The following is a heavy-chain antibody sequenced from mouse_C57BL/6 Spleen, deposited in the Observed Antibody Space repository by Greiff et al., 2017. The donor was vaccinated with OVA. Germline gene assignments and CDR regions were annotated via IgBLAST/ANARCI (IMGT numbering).Heavy chain of an antibody. V-gene: IGHV5-17*01. J-gene: IGHJ1*03. CDR3: ARHYYGSSPWYFDV. CDR2: ISSGSSTI. D-gene: IGHD1-1*01. Sequence: DVMLVESGGGLVKPGGSLKLSCAASGFTFSDYGMHWVRQAPEKGLEWVAYISSGSSTIYYADTVKGRFTISRDNAKNTLFLQMTSLRSEDTAMYYCARHYYGSSPWYFDVWSTGTTVTVSS. CDR1: GFTFSDYG.